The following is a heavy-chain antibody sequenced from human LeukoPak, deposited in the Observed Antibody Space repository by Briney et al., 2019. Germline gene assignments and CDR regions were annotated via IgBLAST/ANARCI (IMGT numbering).Heavy chain of an antibody. V-gene: IGHV1-8*01. Sequence: ASVKVSCKASGYIFTSYDINWVRQATGQGLEWMGWMNPNSGNTGYAQKFQGRVTMTTDTSTSTAYMELRSLRSDDTAVYYCARDPLVAGPGDAFDIWGQGTMVTVSS. CDR3: ARDPLVAGPGDAFDI. D-gene: IGHD6-19*01. J-gene: IGHJ3*02. CDR1: GYIFTSYD. CDR2: MNPNSGNT.